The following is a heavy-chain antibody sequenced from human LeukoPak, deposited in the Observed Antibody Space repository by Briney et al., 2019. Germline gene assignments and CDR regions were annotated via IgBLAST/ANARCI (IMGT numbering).Heavy chain of an antibody. CDR3: ARVYYDSSGYSHLDY. Sequence: SETLSLTCAVYGGSFSGYYWSWIRQPPGKGLEWIGEINHSGSTNYNPSLKSRVTMSVDTSKNQFSLKLSSVTAADTAVYYCARVYYDSSGYSHLDYWGQGTLVTVSS. CDR2: INHSGST. D-gene: IGHD3-22*01. V-gene: IGHV4-34*01. CDR1: GGSFSGYY. J-gene: IGHJ4*02.